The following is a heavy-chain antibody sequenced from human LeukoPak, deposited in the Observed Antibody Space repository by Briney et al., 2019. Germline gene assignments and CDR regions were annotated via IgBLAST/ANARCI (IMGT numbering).Heavy chain of an antibody. J-gene: IGHJ6*03. CDR3: ARNYYDSSGYPGYYYYYMDV. CDR1: GGSISSYY. Sequence: SETLSLTCTVSGGSISSYYWSWIRQPPGKGLEWIGYIYYSGSTNYNPSLKSRVTISVDTSKNQFSLKLSSVTAADTAVYYCARNYYDSSGYPGYYYYYMDVWGKGTTVTISS. CDR2: IYYSGST. V-gene: IGHV4-59*01. D-gene: IGHD3-22*01.